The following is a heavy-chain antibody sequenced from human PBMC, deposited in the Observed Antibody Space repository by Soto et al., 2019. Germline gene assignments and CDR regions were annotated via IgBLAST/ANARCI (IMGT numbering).Heavy chain of an antibody. D-gene: IGHD4-17*01. V-gene: IGHV3-66*01. CDR1: GLTVSHTF. Sequence: EVQLVESGGGLVQPGGCLRLSCAASGLTVSHTFLIWVPQAQGQGLEWVSIIYADGTTRYADSVKGRFTISRDNSKNTVYLQMSSLSAEDTAMYYCARAPTVTSNFDCWGQGTLVTVSS. CDR2: IYADGTT. CDR3: ARAPTVTSNFDC. J-gene: IGHJ4*02.